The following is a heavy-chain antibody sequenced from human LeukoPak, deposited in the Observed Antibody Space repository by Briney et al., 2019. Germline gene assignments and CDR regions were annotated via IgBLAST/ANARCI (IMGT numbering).Heavy chain of an antibody. Sequence: PGGSLRLSCAASGFTFRSYAMSWVRQAPGKGLEWVSAVSGSGGSTYYAPSVNVRFTISRDNSKNTLYLQMNSLRAEDTAVYYCAKDLSVVVTPFDYWGQGTLVTVSS. J-gene: IGHJ4*02. V-gene: IGHV3-23*01. CDR3: AKDLSVVVTPFDY. CDR1: GFTFRSYA. D-gene: IGHD3-22*01. CDR2: VSGSGGST.